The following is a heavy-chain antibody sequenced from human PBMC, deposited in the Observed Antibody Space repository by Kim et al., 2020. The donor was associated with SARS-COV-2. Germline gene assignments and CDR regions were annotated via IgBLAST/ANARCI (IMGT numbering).Heavy chain of an antibody. D-gene: IGHD3-22*01. J-gene: IGHJ4*02. CDR3: PRGGGVMIVEPSPFDY. V-gene: IGHV4-59*09. Sequence: VDSRCTISVDTSKNQVSLKLSSVTAADTAVYYCPRGGGVMIVEPSPFDYWGQGTLVTVSS.